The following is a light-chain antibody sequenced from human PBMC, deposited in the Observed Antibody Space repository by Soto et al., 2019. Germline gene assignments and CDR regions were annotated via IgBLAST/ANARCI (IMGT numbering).Light chain of an antibody. J-gene: IGLJ3*02. V-gene: IGLV2-14*01. Sequence: QSALTQPASVSGSPGQSITISCTATSSDIGDYNYVAWIQQHPGKAPKLMIYEVSNRPSGVSNRFSGSKSGNTASLTISGLQAEDEADYDCTSYTTNGRVFGGGTKVTVL. CDR1: SSDIGDYNY. CDR2: EVS. CDR3: TSYTTNGRV.